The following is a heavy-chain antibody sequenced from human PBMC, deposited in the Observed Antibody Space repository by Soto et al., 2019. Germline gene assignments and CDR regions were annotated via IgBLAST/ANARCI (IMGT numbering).Heavy chain of an antibody. CDR1: GFTFSSYS. D-gene: IGHD3-9*01. Sequence: PGGSLRLSCAASGFTFSSYSMNWVRQAPGKGLEWVSSISSSSSYIYYADSVKGRFTISRDNAKNSLYLQMNSLRAEDTAVYYCARVRDWLQDYYYYGMDVWGQGTTVTVSS. J-gene: IGHJ6*02. CDR3: ARVRDWLQDYYYYGMDV. V-gene: IGHV3-21*01. CDR2: ISSSSSYI.